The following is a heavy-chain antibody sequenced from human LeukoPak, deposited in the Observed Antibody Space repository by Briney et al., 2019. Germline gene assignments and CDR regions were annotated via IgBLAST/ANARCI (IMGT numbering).Heavy chain of an antibody. V-gene: IGHV3-43*02. CDR3: AKDEWFIYRADFILDY. Sequence: GGSLRLSCAASGFPFGDHAMHWVRQAPGKGLEWVSLISGDGGDTYYGDSVKGRFTISRDNSKNSLYLQMNSLRAEDSALYYCAKDEWFIYRADFILDYWGQGTLVTVSS. CDR1: GFPFGDHA. D-gene: IGHD3-3*01. J-gene: IGHJ4*02. CDR2: ISGDGGDT.